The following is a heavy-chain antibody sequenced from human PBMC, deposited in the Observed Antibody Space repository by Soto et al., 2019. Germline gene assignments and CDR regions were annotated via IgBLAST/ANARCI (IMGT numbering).Heavy chain of an antibody. CDR1: GYPFTGYY. J-gene: IGHJ3*02. D-gene: IGHD4-17*01. Sequence: QLQLVQSGAAVKKPGDSVKVSCKASGYPFTGYYMHWVRQAPGQGLEWMGWFNHNSGGTNYAQKFQGRVTLTRDTYISTAYIELSSLRTDDTAVYYCARPNTVTTVVGAFDIWGQGTMVTVSS. V-gene: IGHV1-2*02. CDR2: FNHNSGGT. CDR3: ARPNTVTTVVGAFDI.